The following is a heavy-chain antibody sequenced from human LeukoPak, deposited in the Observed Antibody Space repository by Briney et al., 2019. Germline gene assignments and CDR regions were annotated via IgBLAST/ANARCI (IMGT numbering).Heavy chain of an antibody. CDR3: AKDDCSSTSCYVVDY. J-gene: IGHJ4*02. D-gene: IGHD2-2*01. CDR1: GFTFSSYS. V-gene: IGHV3-23*01. CDR2: ISASGGST. Sequence: GGSLRLSCAASGFTFSSYSMNWVRQAPGKGLEWVSAISASGGSTYYADSVKGRFTISRDNSKNTLFLQMNSLRAEDTAVYYCAKDDCSSTSCYVVDYWGQGTLVTVSS.